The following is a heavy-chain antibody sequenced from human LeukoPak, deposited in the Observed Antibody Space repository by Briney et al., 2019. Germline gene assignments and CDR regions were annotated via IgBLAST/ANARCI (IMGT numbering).Heavy chain of an antibody. D-gene: IGHD3-3*02. Sequence: PGGSLRLSCAASGLTFSNSAMGWVRQAPGKGLEWVSVISTSVGSTYYADSVKGRFTISRDNSKNTLFLQMNSLRAEDTAVYYCARGISSAFDYWGQGTLVTVSS. CDR3: ARGISSAFDY. J-gene: IGHJ4*02. CDR1: GLTFSNSA. CDR2: ISTSVGST. V-gene: IGHV3-23*01.